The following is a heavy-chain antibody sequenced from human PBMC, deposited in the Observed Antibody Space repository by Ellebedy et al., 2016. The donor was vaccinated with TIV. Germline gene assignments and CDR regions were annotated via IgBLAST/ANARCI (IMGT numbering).Heavy chain of an antibody. Sequence: GESLKISCAASGFTFSIYAMSWVRQAPGKGLEWVSAILDSGGTTYYADSVKGRFTISRDNSKNTLFLQVNSLRAEDTAVYYCVRVKPAAAVFDYWGQGTVVTVSS. D-gene: IGHD6-13*01. CDR1: GFTFSIYA. V-gene: IGHV3-23*01. J-gene: IGHJ4*02. CDR2: ILDSGGTT. CDR3: VRVKPAAAVFDY.